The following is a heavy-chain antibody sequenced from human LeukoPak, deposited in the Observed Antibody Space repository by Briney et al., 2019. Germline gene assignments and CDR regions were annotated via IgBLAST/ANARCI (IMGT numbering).Heavy chain of an antibody. D-gene: IGHD3-3*01. CDR3: TTWGPWSHFDY. CDR2: IKEDGTEK. J-gene: IGHJ4*02. CDR1: EFAFSNYW. Sequence: GGSLRLSCAASEFAFSNYWMSWVRQAPGKGLEWVANIKEDGTEKNYVGSVKGRFTISRDNAKNSLYLQMNSLRAEDTAVYYCTTWGPWSHFDYWARETLVTVSS. V-gene: IGHV3-7*01.